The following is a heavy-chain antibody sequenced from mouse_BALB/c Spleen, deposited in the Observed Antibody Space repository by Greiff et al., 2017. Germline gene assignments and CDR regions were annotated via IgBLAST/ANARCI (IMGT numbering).Heavy chain of an antibody. CDR3: ARHALSVSYYLAY. CDR1: GFTFSSYA. D-gene: IGHD6-5*01. J-gene: IGHJ2*01. V-gene: IGHV5-6-5*01. Sequence: DVKLVESGGGLVKPGGSLKLSCAASGFTFSSYAMSWVRQTPEKRLEWVASISSGGSTYYPDSVKGRFTISRDNARNILYLQMSSLRSEDTAMYYLARHALSVSYYLAYWGKGTTLTVSS. CDR2: ISSGGST.